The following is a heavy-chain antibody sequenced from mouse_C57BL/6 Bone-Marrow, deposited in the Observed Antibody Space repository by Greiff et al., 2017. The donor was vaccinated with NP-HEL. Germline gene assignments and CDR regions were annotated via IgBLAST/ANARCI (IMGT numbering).Heavy chain of an antibody. V-gene: IGHV1-82*01. CDR3: ATLDSSGYVDWFAY. J-gene: IGHJ3*01. D-gene: IGHD3-2*02. Sequence: VQLQQSGPELVKPGASVKISCKASGYAFSSSWMNWVKQRPGKGLEWIGRIYPGDGDTNYNGKFKGKATLTADKSSSTAYMQLSSLTSEDSAVYFCATLDSSGYVDWFAYWGQGTLVTVSA. CDR1: GYAFSSSW. CDR2: IYPGDGDT.